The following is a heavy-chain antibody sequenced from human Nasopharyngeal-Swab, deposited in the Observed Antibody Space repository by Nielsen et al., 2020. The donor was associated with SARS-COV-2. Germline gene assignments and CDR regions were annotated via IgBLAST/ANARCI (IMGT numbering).Heavy chain of an antibody. Sequence: YAVGGVRQAPGRGLEWMGGIIPIFGTANYAQKFQGRVTITADKSTSTAYMELSSLRSEDTAVYYCARGDTIFGKGSYDAFDIWGQGTMVTVSS. D-gene: IGHD3-3*01. CDR1: YA. CDR2: IIPIFGTA. CDR3: ARGDTIFGKGSYDAFDI. V-gene: IGHV1-69*06. J-gene: IGHJ3*02.